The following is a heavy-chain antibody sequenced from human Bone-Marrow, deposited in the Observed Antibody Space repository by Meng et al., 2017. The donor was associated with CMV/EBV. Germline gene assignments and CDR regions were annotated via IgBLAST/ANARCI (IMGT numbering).Heavy chain of an antibody. V-gene: IGHV3-30*04. CDR1: GFTFSSYA. D-gene: IGHD2-2*01. J-gene: IGHJ6*02. CDR3: ARNYRVPAARGGMDV. Sequence: GESLKIFCAASGFTFSSYAMHWVRQAPGKGLEWVAVISYDGSNKYYADSVKGRFTISRDNSKNTLYLQMNSLRAEDTAVYYCARNYRVPAARGGMDVWGQGTTVTVSS. CDR2: ISYDGSNK.